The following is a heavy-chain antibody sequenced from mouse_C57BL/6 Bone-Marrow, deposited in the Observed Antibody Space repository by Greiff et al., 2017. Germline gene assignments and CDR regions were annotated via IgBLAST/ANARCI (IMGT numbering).Heavy chain of an antibody. CDR3: ARSLGHRCYFDY. J-gene: IGHJ2*01. D-gene: IGHD4-1*01. CDR1: GYNFTSYD. CDR2: IYPRDGST. Sequence: QVQLKESGPELVKPGASVKLSCKASGYNFTSYDINWVKQRPGQGLEWIGRIYPRDGSTKYNEKFKGKATLTVDTSSSTAYMELHSLTSDDSAVYFCARSLGHRCYFDYWGQGTTLTVSS. V-gene: IGHV1-85*01.